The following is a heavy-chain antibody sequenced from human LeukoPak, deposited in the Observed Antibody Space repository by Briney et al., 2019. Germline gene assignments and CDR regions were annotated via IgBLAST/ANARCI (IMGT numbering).Heavy chain of an antibody. D-gene: IGHD6-19*01. CDR3: ARDLGSGWHYNWFDP. CDR1: GGSISSGSYY. Sequence: PSETLSLTCTVSGGSISSGSYYWSWIRQPAGKGLEWIGRIYTSGSTNYNPSLKSRVTISVDTSKNQFSLKLSSVTAADTAVYYCARDLGSGWHYNWFDPWGQGTLVTVSS. CDR2: IYTSGST. V-gene: IGHV4-61*02. J-gene: IGHJ5*02.